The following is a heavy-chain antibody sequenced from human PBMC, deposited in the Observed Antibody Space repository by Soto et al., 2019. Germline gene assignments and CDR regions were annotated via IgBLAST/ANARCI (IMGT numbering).Heavy chain of an antibody. Sequence: ASVKVSCKASGFTFTSSAVQWVRQARGQRLEWIGWIVVGSGNTNYAQKFQERVTITRDMSTSTAYMELSSLRSEDTAVYYCAAVKPGIAAAGTYYYYGMDVWGQGTTVTVSS. CDR2: IVVGSGNT. CDR3: AAVKPGIAAAGTYYYYGMDV. J-gene: IGHJ6*02. V-gene: IGHV1-58*01. D-gene: IGHD6-13*01. CDR1: GFTFTSSA.